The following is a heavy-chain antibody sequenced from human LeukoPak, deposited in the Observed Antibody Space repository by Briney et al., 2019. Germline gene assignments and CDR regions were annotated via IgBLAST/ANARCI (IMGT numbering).Heavy chain of an antibody. CDR3: ARVFWAGTAIDY. CDR1: GFTFSSYD. Sequence: GGSLRLSCAASGFTFSSYDMHWVRQATGKGLEWVSAIGTAGDTYYPGSVKGRFTISRENAKNSLYLQMNSLRAGDTAVYYCARVFWAGTAIDYWGQGTLVTVSS. CDR2: IGTAGDT. D-gene: IGHD3/OR15-3a*01. V-gene: IGHV3-13*01. J-gene: IGHJ4*02.